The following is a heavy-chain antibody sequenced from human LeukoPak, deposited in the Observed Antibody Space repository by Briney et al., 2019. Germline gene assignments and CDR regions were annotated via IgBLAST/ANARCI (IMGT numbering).Heavy chain of an antibody. Sequence: SETLSLTCAVYGGSFSGYYWSWIRQPPGKGLEWIGEINHSGSTNYNPSLKSRVTISVDTSKNQFSLKLSSVTAADTAVYYCARGAVPAALLAYFDYWGQGTLVTVSS. CDR1: GGSFSGYY. J-gene: IGHJ4*02. CDR3: ARGAVPAALLAYFDY. V-gene: IGHV4-34*01. CDR2: INHSGST. D-gene: IGHD2-2*01.